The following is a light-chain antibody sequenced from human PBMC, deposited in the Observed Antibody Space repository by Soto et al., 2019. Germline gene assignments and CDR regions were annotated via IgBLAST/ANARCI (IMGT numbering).Light chain of an antibody. CDR1: QDISNN. J-gene: IGKJ4*01. Sequence: DIQMTQSPSSLSASIGDRVTITCQASQDISNNLNWYQQKPGKAPKLLIYDASNLKTGDPSRVSGSGSETDFTVTISSLQPEDIATYYCQQYFHRLLTFGGGTKVEI. V-gene: IGKV1-33*01. CDR2: DAS. CDR3: QQYFHRLLT.